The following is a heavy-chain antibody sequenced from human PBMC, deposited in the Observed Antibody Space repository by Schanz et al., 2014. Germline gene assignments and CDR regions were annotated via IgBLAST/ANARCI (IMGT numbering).Heavy chain of an antibody. CDR3: VKEGTVVSGYPRDH. D-gene: IGHD2-2*01. J-gene: IGHJ4*02. CDR2: IFYDGSEK. Sequence: QVQLMESGGGVVQPGGSLRLSCAASGFTFSTYGMHWVRQAPGKGLEWVSYIFYDGSEKFYSDSVKGRFTISRDNSKNTLYLEMNSLRAEDTAVYYCVKEGTVVSGYPRDHWGQGTLVTVSS. CDR1: GFTFSTYG. V-gene: IGHV3-30*02.